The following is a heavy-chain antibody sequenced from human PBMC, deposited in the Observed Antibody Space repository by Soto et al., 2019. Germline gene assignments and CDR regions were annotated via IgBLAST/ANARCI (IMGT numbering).Heavy chain of an antibody. J-gene: IGHJ3*02. V-gene: IGHV4-4*02. CDR1: NAPISSRKW. CDR3: ASKFGELLADAFDI. CDR2: IYHSGSI. Sequence: SETLSPTSSVSNAPISSRKWWPWVRQTPGKGLEWIGEIYHSGSINHNPSLKSRVTMSVDKSKNQFSLKMTSVTAADTGVYYCASKFGELLADAFDIWGQGTVVT. D-gene: IGHD3-10*01.